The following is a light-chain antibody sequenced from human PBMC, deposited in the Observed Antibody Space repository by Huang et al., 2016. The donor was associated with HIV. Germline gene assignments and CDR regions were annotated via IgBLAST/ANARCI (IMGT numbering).Light chain of an antibody. V-gene: IGKV3-11*01. CDR2: DAS. CDR1: QSIGTY. CDR3: QQRSNWPLT. Sequence: EIVLTQSPVTLSLSPGKRATLSCRASQSIGTYLAWYQQKPGQAPRLLIYDASNRATGIPARFSGSGSGTDFTLTISSLDPEDFVVYYCQQRSNWPLTFGGGTKVEIK. J-gene: IGKJ4*01.